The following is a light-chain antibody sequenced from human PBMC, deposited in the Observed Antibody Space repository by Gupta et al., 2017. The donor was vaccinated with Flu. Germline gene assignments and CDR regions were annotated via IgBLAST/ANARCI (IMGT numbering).Light chain of an antibody. CDR2: DAS. V-gene: IGKV3-11*01. CDR1: QTVSTY. CDR3: QQRTNWPPT. Sequence: EVVLTQSPATLSFSPGERATLSCRASQTVSTYLAWYQHKPGQAPRLLIYDASNRATGIPARFSGSGSGTVFTLTISSLEPEDFAIYYCQQRTNWPPTFGGGTKVEIK. J-gene: IGKJ4*01.